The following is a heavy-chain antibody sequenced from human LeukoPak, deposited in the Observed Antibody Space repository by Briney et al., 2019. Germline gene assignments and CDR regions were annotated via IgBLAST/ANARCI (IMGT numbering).Heavy chain of an antibody. Sequence: PSETLSLTCTVSGGSISSYYWSWIRQPPGKGLEWIGYIYYSGSTNYNPSLKSRVTISVDTSKNQFSLKLSSVTAADTAVYYCARHLTQYGDYRGCYFDYWGQGTLVTVSS. J-gene: IGHJ4*02. D-gene: IGHD4-17*01. CDR3: ARHLTQYGDYRGCYFDY. CDR1: GGSISSYY. V-gene: IGHV4-59*08. CDR2: IYYSGST.